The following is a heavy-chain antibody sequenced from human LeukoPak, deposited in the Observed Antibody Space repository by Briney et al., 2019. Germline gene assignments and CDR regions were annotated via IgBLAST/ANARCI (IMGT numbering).Heavy chain of an antibody. V-gene: IGHV1-18*01. Sequence: ASVKVSCKASGYRFTSYGISWVRQAPGQGLEWMGWISGYNGNTNYAQKLQGRVTMTTDTSTSTVYMELRSLRSDDTAVYYCAREYCSTTRCYMADYWGQGTLVTVSS. CDR3: AREYCSTTRCYMADY. D-gene: IGHD2-2*01. CDR1: GYRFTSYG. CDR2: ISGYNGNT. J-gene: IGHJ4*02.